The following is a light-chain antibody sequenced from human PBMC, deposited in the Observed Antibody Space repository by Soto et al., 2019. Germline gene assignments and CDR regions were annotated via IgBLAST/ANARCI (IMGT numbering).Light chain of an antibody. CDR3: QQYGTSPVT. V-gene: IGKV3-20*01. J-gene: IGKJ2*01. Sequence: EIVMTQFPGILSLSPGERANLYCRASQTVSDNFLAWYQQKPGQSTRLLIYFTSSRATCIADRFRCCVSGSEYTLSISRLEPEDFAVHYCQQYGTSPVTFGQGIKRAI. CDR2: FTS. CDR1: QTVSDNF.